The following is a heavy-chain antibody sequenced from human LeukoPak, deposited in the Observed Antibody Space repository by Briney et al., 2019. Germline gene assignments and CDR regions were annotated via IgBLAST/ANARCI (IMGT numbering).Heavy chain of an antibody. J-gene: IGHJ5*02. Sequence: PGGSLRLSCAASGFTFSSDSMSWVRQAPGKGLEWVSSISSNSRSIYYADSVKGRFTVSRDNAENSLYLQMNSLRAEDTAVYYCARSLTGDLDWFDPWGRGTLVAVSS. V-gene: IGHV3-21*01. CDR3: ARSLTGDLDWFDP. D-gene: IGHD7-27*01. CDR1: GFTFSSDS. CDR2: ISSNSRSI.